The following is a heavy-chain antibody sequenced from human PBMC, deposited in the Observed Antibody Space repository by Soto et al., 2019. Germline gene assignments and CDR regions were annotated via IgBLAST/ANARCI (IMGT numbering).Heavy chain of an antibody. J-gene: IGHJ5*02. V-gene: IGHV3-74*01. CDR3: TRGVYCSDGSCYSQAWFDP. CDR2: INSDDSST. CDR1: GFHFSRSW. D-gene: IGHD2-15*01. Sequence: GSLSLSCAASGFHFSRSWMHWVRPGPGKGLVWVARINSDDSSTSYADSVKGRFTISRDNAKSTLFLQMNSLRAEDTAVYYCTRGVYCSDGSCYSQAWFDPWGRGTLVTVSS.